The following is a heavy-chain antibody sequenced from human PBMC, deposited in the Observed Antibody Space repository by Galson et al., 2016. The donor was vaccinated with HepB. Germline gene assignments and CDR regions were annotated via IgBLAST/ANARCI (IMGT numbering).Heavy chain of an antibody. D-gene: IGHD3-9*01. CDR1: GFPFSVYW. J-gene: IGHJ4*02. V-gene: IGHV3-7*03. Sequence: SLRLSCAASGFPFSVYWMSWVRQAPGKGLEWVANIAQDGGERYYVDSVKGRFTISKDNAKNSLYLQMNSLRVDDTAVYYCVRDFYGTSDWWGQGTLVTVSS. CDR2: IAQDGGER. CDR3: VRDFYGTSDW.